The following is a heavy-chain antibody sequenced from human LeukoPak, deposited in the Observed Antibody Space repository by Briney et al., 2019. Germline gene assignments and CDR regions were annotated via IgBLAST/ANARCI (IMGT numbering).Heavy chain of an antibody. D-gene: IGHD2-15*01. CDR3: ARRIVVVVAATTPGSGHWFDP. CDR2: INHSGST. J-gene: IGHJ5*02. V-gene: IGHV4-34*01. CDR1: GGSFSGYY. Sequence: SETLSLTCAVYGGSFSGYYWSWIRQPPGKGLEWIGEINHSGSTNYNPSLKSRVTISVDTSKNQFSLKLSSVTAADTAVYYCARRIVVVVAATTPGSGHWFDPWGQGTLVTVSS.